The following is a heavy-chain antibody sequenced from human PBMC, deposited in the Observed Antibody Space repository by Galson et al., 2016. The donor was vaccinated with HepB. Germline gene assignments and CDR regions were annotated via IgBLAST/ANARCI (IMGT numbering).Heavy chain of an antibody. J-gene: IGHJ5*02. V-gene: IGHV5-51*01. CDR3: VRHELHSNSWYRES. CDR2: IYPGDSDT. CDR1: GYKFTSYW. Sequence: QSGAEVKKPGESLKISCQGSGYKFTSYWIGWVRQVPGKGLEWMGTIYPGDSDTRYSPSFQGQVTISVDKSISTAYLQWSSLKASDSAMYYCVRHELHSNSWYRESWGQGTLVTVAS. D-gene: IGHD6-13*01.